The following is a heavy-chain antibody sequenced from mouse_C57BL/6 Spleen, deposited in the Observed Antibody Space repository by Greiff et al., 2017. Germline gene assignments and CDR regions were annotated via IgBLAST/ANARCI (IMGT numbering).Heavy chain of an antibody. V-gene: IGHV1-15*01. Sequence: QVQLQQSGAELVRPGASVTLSCKASGYTFTDYEMHWVKQTPVHGLEWIGAIDPETGGTAYNQKFKGQAILAADKSSSTAYMELRSLTSEDSAVYYCTRDDYFAYWGQGTLVTVSA. J-gene: IGHJ3*01. CDR3: TRDDYFAY. CDR2: IDPETGGT. CDR1: GYTFTDYE. D-gene: IGHD2-4*01.